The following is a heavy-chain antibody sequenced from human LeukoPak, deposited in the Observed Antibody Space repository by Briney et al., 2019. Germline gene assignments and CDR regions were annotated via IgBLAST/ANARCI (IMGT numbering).Heavy chain of an antibody. V-gene: IGHV3-23*01. D-gene: IGHD6-19*01. CDR2: LSGSSGSV. CDR1: GFTFSSYT. CDR3: AREVGGQWPHMDV. J-gene: IGHJ6*02. Sequence: GGSLRLSCKASGFTFSSYTVNWVRQAPGKGLEWVSGLSGSSGSVFYADSVKGRFTISRDNSKNTLYLQMNSLRAEDTAVYYCAREVGGQWPHMDVWGQGTTVTVSS.